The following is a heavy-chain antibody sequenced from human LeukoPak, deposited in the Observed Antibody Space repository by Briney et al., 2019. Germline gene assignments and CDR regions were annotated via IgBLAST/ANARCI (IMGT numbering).Heavy chain of an antibody. D-gene: IGHD1-26*01. CDR3: ARGVVGAPGYYYYMDV. J-gene: IGHJ6*03. V-gene: IGHV1-18*01. CDR2: ISAYNGIT. Sequence: ASVKVSCKASGYTFTSYGISWVRQAPGQGLEWMGWISAYNGITNYAQKLQGRVTMTTDTSTSTAYMELRSLRSDDTAVYYCARGVVGAPGYYYYMDVWGKGTTVTVSS. CDR1: GYTFTSYG.